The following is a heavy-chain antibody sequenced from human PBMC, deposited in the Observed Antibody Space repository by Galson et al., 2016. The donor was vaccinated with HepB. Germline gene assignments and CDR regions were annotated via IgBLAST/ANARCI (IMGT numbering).Heavy chain of an antibody. Sequence: SLRLSCAVSGLIISTNYMSWVRQAPGSGLEWVSVIYGGGSTFYADSVKGRFTISRDNSKNTVYLQMNSLRVEDTAVYYCAKGTTLQVHFGYFDHWGQGTLVTVSS. CDR2: IYGGGST. V-gene: IGHV3-53*01. CDR1: GLIISTNY. D-gene: IGHD1/OR15-1a*01. J-gene: IGHJ4*02. CDR3: AKGTTLQVHFGYFDH.